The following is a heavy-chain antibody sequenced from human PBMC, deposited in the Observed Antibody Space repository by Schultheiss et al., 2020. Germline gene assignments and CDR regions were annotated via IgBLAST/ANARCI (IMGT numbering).Heavy chain of an antibody. CDR2: IWYDGSNK. J-gene: IGHJ4*02. CDR3: TTDPLYYDFLSGYYSTPQLDY. D-gene: IGHD3-3*01. CDR1: GFTFSSYS. Sequence: GGSLRLSCAASGFTFSSYSMNWVRQAPGKGLEWVAVIWYDGSNKYYADSVKGRFTISRDNSKNTLYLQMNSLRAEETAVYYCTTDPLYYDFLSGYYSTPQLDYWGQGTLVNVSS. V-gene: IGHV3-33*08.